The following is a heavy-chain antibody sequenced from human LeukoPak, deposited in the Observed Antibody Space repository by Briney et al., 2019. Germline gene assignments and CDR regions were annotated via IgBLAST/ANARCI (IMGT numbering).Heavy chain of an antibody. CDR1: GGTFSSYA. CDR2: INPSGGST. J-gene: IGHJ4*02. V-gene: IGHV1-46*01. D-gene: IGHD4-23*01. CDR3: ARADGGKGYFDY. Sequence: ASVKVSCKASGGTFSSYAISWVRQAPGQGLEWMGIINPSGGSTSYAQKFQGRVTMTRDTSTSTVYMELSSLRSEDTAVYYCARADGGKGYFDYWGQGTLVTVSS.